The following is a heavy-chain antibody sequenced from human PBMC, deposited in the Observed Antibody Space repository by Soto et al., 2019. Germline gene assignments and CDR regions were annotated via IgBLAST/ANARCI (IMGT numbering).Heavy chain of an antibody. CDR1: GYTFTGYY. D-gene: IGHD3-22*01. CDR3: ARGSTMIVVVIAPNYGMDV. J-gene: IGHJ6*02. Sequence: ASVKVSCKDSGYTFTGYYMHWVRQAPGQGLEWMGWINPNSGGTNYAQKFQGRVTMTRDTSISTAYMELSRLRSDDTAVYYCARGSTMIVVVIAPNYGMDVWGQGTTVTVSS. CDR2: INPNSGGT. V-gene: IGHV1-2*02.